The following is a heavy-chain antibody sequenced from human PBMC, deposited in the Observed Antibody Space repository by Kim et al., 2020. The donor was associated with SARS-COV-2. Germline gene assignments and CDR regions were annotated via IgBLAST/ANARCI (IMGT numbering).Heavy chain of an antibody. CDR2: IKENGSEA. Sequence: GGSLRLSCVASGFIIRTYWMTWVRQPPGKGLEWVGNIKENGSEAYYADSVKGRFTISRDNAKNSLYLQMNSLRAEDTAVYYCMRDPRPYWGQGTLVIVSS. J-gene: IGHJ1*01. CDR3: MRDPRPY. V-gene: IGHV3-7*01. CDR1: GFIIRTYW.